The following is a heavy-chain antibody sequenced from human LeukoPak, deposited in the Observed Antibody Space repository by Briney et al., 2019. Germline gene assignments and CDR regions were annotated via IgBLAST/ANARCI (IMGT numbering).Heavy chain of an antibody. D-gene: IGHD2-15*01. CDR1: GYTFNSYA. J-gene: IGHJ4*02. CDR2: ISSGNGYT. CDR3: VCGPIVVVVAATTFDY. Sequence: ASVKISCKASGYTFNSYAIHWVRQAPGQRLEWMGWISSGNGYTKYSQKFQGRVTMTEDTSTDTAYMELSSLRSEDTAVYYCVCGPIVVVVAATTFDYWGQGTLVTVSS. V-gene: IGHV1-3*01.